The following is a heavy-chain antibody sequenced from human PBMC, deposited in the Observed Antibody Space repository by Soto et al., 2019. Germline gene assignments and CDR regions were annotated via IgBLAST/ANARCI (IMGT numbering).Heavy chain of an antibody. Sequence: GGSLRLSCAASGFTFSSYAMSWVRQAPGKGLEWVSAISYTGGSTYYADSVKGRFTISRDNTKNTLYLQMNSLRAEDTAVYYCAKGGGNGYRYFDYWGQGNLVTVSS. J-gene: IGHJ4*02. CDR1: GFTFSSYA. D-gene: IGHD5-12*01. CDR3: AKGGGNGYRYFDY. V-gene: IGHV3-23*01. CDR2: ISYTGGST.